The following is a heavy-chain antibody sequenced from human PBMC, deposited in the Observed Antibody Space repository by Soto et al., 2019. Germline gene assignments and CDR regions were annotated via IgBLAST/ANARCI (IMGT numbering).Heavy chain of an antibody. V-gene: IGHV3-33*06. CDR2: IWYHGRNE. J-gene: IGHJ4*02. D-gene: IGHD1-26*01. CDR3: AKDAAVGRPNY. CDR1: GFTFSNYG. Sequence: QVQLVESGGGVVQPGRSLRLSCAASGFTFSNYGFHWVRQAPGKGLEWVADIWYHGRNEYYADSVKGRSTISRDNSKNTVYLQLNSLRAEDTAVYYCAKDAAVGRPNYWGQGTLVTVSS.